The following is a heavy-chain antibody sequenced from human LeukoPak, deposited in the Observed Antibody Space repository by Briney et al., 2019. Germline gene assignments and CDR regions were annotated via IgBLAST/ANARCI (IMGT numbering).Heavy chain of an antibody. CDR1: GGSISGFY. Sequence: PSETLSLTCTVSGGSISGFYWNWIRQPPGKGLEWIGYVYYSGNTNYNPSLKSRVTISLDTSKNQFSLKLRSVAAADTAVYYCARDTRDAFDIWGQGTMVTVSS. V-gene: IGHV4-59*01. J-gene: IGHJ3*02. CDR2: VYYSGNT. CDR3: ARDTRDAFDI.